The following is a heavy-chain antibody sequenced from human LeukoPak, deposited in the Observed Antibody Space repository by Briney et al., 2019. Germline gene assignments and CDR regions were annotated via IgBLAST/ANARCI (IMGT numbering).Heavy chain of an antibody. J-gene: IGHJ4*02. CDR3: ARDARPKLLWFGTTPAGDY. D-gene: IGHD3-10*01. CDR2: ISSSGSTI. Sequence: GGSLRLSCAASGFTFSDYYMSWIRQAPGKGLEWVSYISSSGSTIYYADSVKGRFTISRDNAKNSLYLQMNSLRAEDTAVYYCARDARPKLLWFGTTPAGDYWGQGTLVTVSS. CDR1: GFTFSDYY. V-gene: IGHV3-11*01.